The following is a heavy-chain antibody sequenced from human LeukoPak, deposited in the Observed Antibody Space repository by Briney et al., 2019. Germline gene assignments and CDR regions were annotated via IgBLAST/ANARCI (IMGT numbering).Heavy chain of an antibody. J-gene: IGHJ4*02. Sequence: SETLSLTCSVSRGSISSSNYYWSWIRHPAGKGLELVGRIYTSETTNYNPSLNSRVTISVETYRNKFLLKLSFVTAADTDAYYCERGRKIWFWFGDHDFDYWGQGTLVTVS. D-gene: IGHD3-10*01. CDR3: ERGRKIWFWFGDHDFDY. V-gene: IGHV4-61*02. CDR2: IYTSETT. CDR1: RGSISSSNYY.